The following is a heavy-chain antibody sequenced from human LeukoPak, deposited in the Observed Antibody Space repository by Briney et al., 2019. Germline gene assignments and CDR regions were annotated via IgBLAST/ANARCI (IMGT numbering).Heavy chain of an antibody. CDR2: MYSGGGT. Sequence: HPGGSLRLSCAASGFTFSDYYMSWIRQAPGKGLEWVSLMYSGGGTSYADSVKGRFTISRDTSKNTLYLQMSSLRAEDTALYYCARYDNGKDYFDYWGQGTLVTVSS. CDR1: GFTFSDYY. J-gene: IGHJ4*02. CDR3: ARYDNGKDYFDY. V-gene: IGHV3-53*01. D-gene: IGHD1-1*01.